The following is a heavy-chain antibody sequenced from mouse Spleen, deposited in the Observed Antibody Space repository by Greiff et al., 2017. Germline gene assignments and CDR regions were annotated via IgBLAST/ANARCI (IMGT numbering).Heavy chain of an antibody. CDR3: ARRGAARASYYFDY. CDR2: INPNYGTT. V-gene: IGHV1-39*01. CDR1: GYSFTDYN. Sequence: VQLKQSGPELVKPGASVKISCKASGYSFTDYNMNWVKQSNGKSLEWIGVINPNYGTTSYNQKFKGKATLTVDQSSSTAYMQLNSLTSEDSAVYYCARRGAARASYYFDYWGQGTTLTVSS. D-gene: IGHD3-1*01. J-gene: IGHJ2*01.